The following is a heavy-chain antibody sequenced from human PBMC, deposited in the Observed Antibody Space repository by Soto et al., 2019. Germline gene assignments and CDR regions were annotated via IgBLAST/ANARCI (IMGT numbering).Heavy chain of an antibody. CDR2: IYPDDSNI. J-gene: IGHJ4*02. V-gene: IGHV5-51*01. CDR3: ARSGGGYYGGSFDY. CDR1: GYSFSNYW. Sequence: GESLKISCKGSGYSFSNYWIGWVRQMPGKGLEWMGIIYPDDSNIRYSPSFQGQVTISADKSTSTAYLQWSSLKASDSAMYYCARSGGGYYGGSFDYWGQGTLVTVSS. D-gene: IGHD1-26*01.